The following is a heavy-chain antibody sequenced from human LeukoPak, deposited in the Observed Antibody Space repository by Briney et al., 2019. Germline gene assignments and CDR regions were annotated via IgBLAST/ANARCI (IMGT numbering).Heavy chain of an antibody. CDR1: GYTFTGYY. V-gene: IGHV1-2*02. D-gene: IGHD3-22*01. CDR3: ARDSPSDYYDSSGYDY. CDR2: INPKSGGT. Sequence: ASVKVSCKASGYTFTGYYMHWVRQAPGPGLEWMGWINPKSGGTNYAQKFQGRVTMTRDTSISTAYMELSSLRSDDTAVYYCARDSPSDYYDSSGYDYWGQGTLVTVSS. J-gene: IGHJ4*02.